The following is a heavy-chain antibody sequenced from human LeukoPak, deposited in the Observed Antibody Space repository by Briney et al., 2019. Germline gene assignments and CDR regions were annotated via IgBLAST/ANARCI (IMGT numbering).Heavy chain of an antibody. V-gene: IGHV4-39*01. D-gene: IGHD3-16*02. CDR3: ARVMENYDYVWGSYRYWFDP. Sequence: PSETLSLTCTVSGGSISSGSYYWGWIRQPPGKGLEWIGSIYYSGSTYYNPSLKSRVTISVDTSKNQFSLKLSSVTAADTAVYYCARVMENYDYVWGSYRYWFDPWGQGTLVTVSS. J-gene: IGHJ5*02. CDR1: GGSISSGSYY. CDR2: IYYSGST.